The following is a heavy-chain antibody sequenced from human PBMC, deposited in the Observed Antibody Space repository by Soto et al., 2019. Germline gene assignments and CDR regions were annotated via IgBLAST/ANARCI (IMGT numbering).Heavy chain of an antibody. J-gene: IGHJ6*03. Sequence: PSETLSLTCTVSGGSISSYYWSWIRQPPGKGLEWIGYIYYSGSTNYNPSLKSRVTISVDTSKNQFSLKLSSVTAADTAVYYCARHNYDFWSGYYTYYYYYMDVWGKGTTVTVSS. CDR1: GGSISSYY. CDR2: IYYSGST. CDR3: ARHNYDFWSGYYTYYYYYMDV. V-gene: IGHV4-59*08. D-gene: IGHD3-3*01.